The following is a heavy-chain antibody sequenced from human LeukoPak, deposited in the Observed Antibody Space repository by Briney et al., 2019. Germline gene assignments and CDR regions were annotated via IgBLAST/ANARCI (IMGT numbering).Heavy chain of an antibody. CDR2: IYYSGST. J-gene: IGHJ4*02. Sequence: SETLSLTCTVSGGSISSSSYYWGWIRQPPGKGLEWIGSIYYSGSTYYNPSLKSRVTISVDTSKNQFSLKLSSVTAADTAVYYCASRRYSYGNDYWGQGTLVTVSS. CDR1: GGSISSSSYY. CDR3: ASRRYSYGNDY. D-gene: IGHD5-18*01. V-gene: IGHV4-39*07.